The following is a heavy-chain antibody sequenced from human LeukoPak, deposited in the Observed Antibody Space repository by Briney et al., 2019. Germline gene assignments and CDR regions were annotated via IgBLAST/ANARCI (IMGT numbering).Heavy chain of an antibody. CDR2: ISGSGGST. V-gene: IGHV3-23*01. D-gene: IGHD2-2*01. CDR3: AKMNRVGYHLLSFGDH. CDR1: GFTFSNAW. J-gene: IGHJ4*02. Sequence: GGSLRLSCAASGFTFSNAWMSWVRQAPGKGLEWVSAISGSGGSTYYADFVEGRFTISRDKSKNTLYLELNNLRAEDTAVYYCAKMNRVGYHLLSFGDHWGQGTVVTVSS.